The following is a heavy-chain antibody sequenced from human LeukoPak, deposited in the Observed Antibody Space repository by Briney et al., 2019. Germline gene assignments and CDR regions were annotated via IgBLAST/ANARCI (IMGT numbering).Heavy chain of an antibody. J-gene: IGHJ3*02. Sequence: PGGSLRLSCAASGFTFSDYYMSWIRQAPGKGLEWVSYISSINTTIYYADSVKGRFTISRANAKNSLNLQLNGLRAEDTGLYYCAREHDGGEWGRAFDIWGQGTMVTVSS. V-gene: IGHV3-11*04. CDR3: AREHDGGEWGRAFDI. D-gene: IGHD2-21*01. CDR1: GFTFSDYY. CDR2: ISSINTTI.